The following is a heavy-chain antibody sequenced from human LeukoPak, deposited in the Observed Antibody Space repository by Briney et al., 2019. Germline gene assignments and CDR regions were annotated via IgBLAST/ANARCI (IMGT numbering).Heavy chain of an antibody. J-gene: IGHJ3*02. CDR2: IFYSGST. V-gene: IGHV4-39*07. D-gene: IGHD5-12*01. CDR1: GGSISTSNYY. Sequence: PSGTLSLTCTVSGGSISTSNYYWGWIRQPPGKGLEWIGNIFYSGSTYYSPSVKSRVTISLDTSRNQFSLKLNSVTAADTAVYYCAKSNGYSLVDIWGQGTMVTVSS. CDR3: AKSNGYSLVDI.